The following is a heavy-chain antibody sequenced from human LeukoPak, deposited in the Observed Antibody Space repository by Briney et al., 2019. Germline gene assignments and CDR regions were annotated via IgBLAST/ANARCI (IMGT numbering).Heavy chain of an antibody. D-gene: IGHD3-10*01. V-gene: IGHV3-23*01. CDR3: AKDLRISLYRGVMNAGGHFDY. CDR1: GFTFSSYA. J-gene: IGHJ4*02. Sequence: PGGSLRLSCAASGFTFSSYAMSWVRQAPGKGLEWVSAISGSGGTTYYTDSVKGRFTISRDNSKNTLYLQLNSLRAEDTAVYYCAKDLRISLYRGVMNAGGHFDYWDQGTLVTVSS. CDR2: ISGSGGTT.